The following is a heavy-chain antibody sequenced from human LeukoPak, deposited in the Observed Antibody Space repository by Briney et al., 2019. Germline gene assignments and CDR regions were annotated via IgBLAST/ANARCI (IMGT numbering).Heavy chain of an antibody. V-gene: IGHV3-11*01. D-gene: IGHD1-26*01. CDR3: ARGEAISGSYDWFDP. CDR1: GFTFSDYY. J-gene: IGHJ5*02. CDR2: ISSSGSTI. Sequence: GGSLRLSCAASGFTFSDYYTSWIRQAPGKGLEWVSYISSSGSTIYYADSVKGRFTISRDNAKNSLYLQMNSLRAEDTAVYYCARGEAISGSYDWFDPWGQGTLVTVSS.